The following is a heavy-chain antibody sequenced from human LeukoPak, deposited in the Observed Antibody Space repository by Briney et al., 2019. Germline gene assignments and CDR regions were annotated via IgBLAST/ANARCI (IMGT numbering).Heavy chain of an antibody. D-gene: IGHD3-9*01. CDR3: AVTGYYYYYYYYMDV. Sequence: ASVKVSCKASGYTFTSYDMNWVRQATGQGLEWMGWMNPNSGNTGYAQKFQGRVTMTRNTSISTAYMELSSLRSEDTAVYYCAVTGYYYYYYYYMDVWGKGTTVTVSS. CDR2: MNPNSGNT. V-gene: IGHV1-8*01. J-gene: IGHJ6*03. CDR1: GYTFTSYD.